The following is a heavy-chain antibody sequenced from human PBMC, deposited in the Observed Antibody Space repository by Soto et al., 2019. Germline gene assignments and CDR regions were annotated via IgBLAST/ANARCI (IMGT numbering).Heavy chain of an antibody. CDR3: ARGGAVARTFYYAGMAV. D-gene: IGHD6-19*01. Sequence: VDDGSSSGYDGSWISKNQGKGLEWIGEINHSGSTNYNPSLKSRVTISVDTSKNQFSLKLSSVTAADTAVYYCARGGAVARTFYYAGMAVRGHGTTVPGFS. J-gene: IGHJ6*02. V-gene: IGHV4-34*01. CDR2: INHSGST. CDR1: DGSSSGYD.